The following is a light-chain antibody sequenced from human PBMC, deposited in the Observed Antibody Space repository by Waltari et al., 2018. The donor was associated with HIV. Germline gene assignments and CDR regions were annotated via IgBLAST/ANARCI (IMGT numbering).Light chain of an antibody. CDR3: CSYAGSATAV. Sequence: QSALTQSRSVSGSPGQSVTISCTGTSSDAGGFNYVSWYQNHPGNAPNLMIYEVSKPPSVVPDRFAGAKSGNTASLTISGLQVEDEADYYCCSYAGSATAVFGGGTKLTVL. CDR2: EVS. V-gene: IGLV2-11*01. J-gene: IGLJ2*01. CDR1: SSDAGGFNY.